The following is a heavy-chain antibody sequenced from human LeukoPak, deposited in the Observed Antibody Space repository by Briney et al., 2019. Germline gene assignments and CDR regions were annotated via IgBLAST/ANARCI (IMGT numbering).Heavy chain of an antibody. Sequence: GGSLRLSCAASGFTFSSYWMNWVRQALGKGLEWVANIKKGGSDKNYLGSVKGRFTISRDNAKNSLYVQMNRLRVEDTAVYYCAKLGYNSWDFDYWGQGTVVTVSS. J-gene: IGHJ4*02. V-gene: IGHV3-7*01. D-gene: IGHD6-13*01. CDR2: IKKGGSDK. CDR1: GFTFSSYW. CDR3: AKLGYNSWDFDY.